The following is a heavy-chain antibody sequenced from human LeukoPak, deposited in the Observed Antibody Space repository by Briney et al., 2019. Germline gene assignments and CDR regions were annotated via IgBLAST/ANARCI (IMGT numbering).Heavy chain of an antibody. J-gene: IGHJ5*02. D-gene: IGHD2-2*01. CDR2: IYTSGST. Sequence: SETLSLTCTGSGGSISSYYWSWIRQPPGKRLEWIGYIYTSGSTNYNPSLKSRVTISVDTSKNQFSLKLSSVTAADTAVYYCARTPIVVVPAAIGFWFDPWGQGTLVTVSS. V-gene: IGHV4-4*09. CDR3: ARTPIVVVPAAIGFWFDP. CDR1: GGSISSYY.